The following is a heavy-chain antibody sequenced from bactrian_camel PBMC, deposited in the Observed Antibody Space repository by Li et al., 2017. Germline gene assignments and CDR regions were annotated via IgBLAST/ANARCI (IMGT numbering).Heavy chain of an antibody. CDR2: IESDGST. CDR3: AADFLQYCRGGHLAY. Sequence: HVQLVESGGGSVQVGGSLRLSCVASVDTIGRYCMGWFRQIPDKEREGVAGIESDGSTSYADSVKGRFTVSQDSAKNILYLQMNSLKPEDTAMYFCAADFLQYCRGGHLAYWGQGTQVTVS. J-gene: IGHJ4*01. V-gene: IGHV3S55*01. D-gene: IGHD2*01. CDR1: VDTIGRYC.